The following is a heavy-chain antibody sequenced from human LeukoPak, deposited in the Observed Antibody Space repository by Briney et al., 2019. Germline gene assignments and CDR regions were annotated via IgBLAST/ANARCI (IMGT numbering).Heavy chain of an antibody. D-gene: IGHD6-19*01. J-gene: IGHJ4*02. CDR3: ARAYSSGWSKSKFDY. V-gene: IGHV1-46*01. CDR2: INPSGGST. CDR1: GYTVTSYY. Sequence: ASVKVSCKASGYTVTSYYMHWVRQAPGQGLEWMGIINPSGGSTSYAQKFQGRVTMTRDTSTSTVYMELSSLRSEDTAVYYCARAYSSGWSKSKFDYWGQGTLVTVSS.